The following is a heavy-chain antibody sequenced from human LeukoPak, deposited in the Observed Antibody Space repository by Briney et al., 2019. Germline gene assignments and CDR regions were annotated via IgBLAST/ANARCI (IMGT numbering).Heavy chain of an antibody. Sequence: GASVKVSCKASGYTFTGYYMHWVRQAPGQGLEWMGWINPNSGGTNYAQKFQGRVTMTRDTSISTAYMELSRLRSDDTAVYYCTRTPRPMIVVQANFDYWGQGTLVTVSS. V-gene: IGHV1-2*02. CDR2: INPNSGGT. J-gene: IGHJ4*02. CDR1: GYTFTGYY. CDR3: TRTPRPMIVVQANFDY. D-gene: IGHD3-22*01.